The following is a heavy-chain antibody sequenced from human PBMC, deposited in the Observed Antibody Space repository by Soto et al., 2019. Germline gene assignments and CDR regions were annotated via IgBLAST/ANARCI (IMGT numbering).Heavy chain of an antibody. CDR1: GFTFSSYA. Sequence: GGSLRLSCAASGFTFSSYAMSWVRQAPGKRLEWVSAISGSGGSTYYAYSVKGRFTISRDNSKNTLYLHMNCLRAEDTAVYYSANGGVYYDSWSGPGWFDPWGQGTLVTVSS. V-gene: IGHV3-23*01. J-gene: IGHJ5*02. CDR2: ISGSGGST. CDR3: ANGGVYYDSWSGPGWFDP. D-gene: IGHD3-3*01.